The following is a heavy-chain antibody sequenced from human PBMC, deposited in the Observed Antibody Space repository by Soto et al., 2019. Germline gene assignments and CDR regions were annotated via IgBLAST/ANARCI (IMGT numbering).Heavy chain of an antibody. CDR3: ARVGRLQAPDY. CDR1: GFIFSSYA. V-gene: IGHV3-30-3*01. Sequence: QVQLVESGGGVVQPGRSLRLSCAASGFIFSSYAVHWVRQAPGKGLEWVAVISYDGSNKYYADSVKGRFTISRDNSKNTLYLQMNSLRGEDTAVYYCARVGRLQAPDYWGQGTLVTVSS. D-gene: IGHD6-25*01. J-gene: IGHJ4*02. CDR2: ISYDGSNK.